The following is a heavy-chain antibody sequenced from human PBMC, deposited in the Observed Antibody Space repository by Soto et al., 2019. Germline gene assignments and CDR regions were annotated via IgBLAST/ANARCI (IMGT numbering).Heavy chain of an antibody. V-gene: IGHV5-10-1*01. D-gene: IGHD6-6*01. Sequence: GESLKISCKGSGYTFTNYWISWVRQMPGKGLEWMGRIDPSDSYTNYSPSFQGHVTISADKSISTAYLQWSSLKASDTAIYYCARPSYSTSSTDYWGQGTLVTVSS. CDR3: ARPSYSTSSTDY. CDR1: GYTFTNYW. CDR2: IDPSDSYT. J-gene: IGHJ4*02.